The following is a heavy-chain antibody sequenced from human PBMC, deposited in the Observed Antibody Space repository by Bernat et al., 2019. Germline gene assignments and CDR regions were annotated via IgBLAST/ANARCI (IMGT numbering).Heavy chain of an antibody. CDR1: GFTVSSNY. D-gene: IGHD3-10*01. CDR3: ARAYYYGSQHPFDP. Sequence: EVQLVESGGGLIQPGGSLRLSCAASGFTVSSNYMSWVRQAPGKGLEWVSVIYSGGSTYYADSVKGRFTISRDNSKNTLYLQMNSLRAEDTAVYYCARAYYYGSQHPFDPWGQGTLVTVSS. J-gene: IGHJ5*02. CDR2: IYSGGST. V-gene: IGHV3-53*01.